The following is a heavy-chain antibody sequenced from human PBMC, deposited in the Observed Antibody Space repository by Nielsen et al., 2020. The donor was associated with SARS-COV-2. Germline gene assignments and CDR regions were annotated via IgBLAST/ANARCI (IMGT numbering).Heavy chain of an antibody. CDR2: ISWNSGSI. V-gene: IGHV3-9*01. Sequence: SLKISCAASGFTFDDYAMHWVRQAPGKGLEWVSGISWNSGSIGYADSVKGRFTISRDNAKNSLYLQMNSLRAEDTALYYCANDIVVVPAAMGFDYWGQGTLVTVSS. J-gene: IGHJ4*02. D-gene: IGHD2-2*01. CDR1: GFTFDDYA. CDR3: ANDIVVVPAAMGFDY.